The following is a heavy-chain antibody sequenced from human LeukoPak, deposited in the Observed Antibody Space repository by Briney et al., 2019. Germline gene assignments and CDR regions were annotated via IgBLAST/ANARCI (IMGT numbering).Heavy chain of an antibody. CDR1: GFAFSGYA. V-gene: IGHV3-23*01. Sequence: GGSLRLSCTVSGFAFSGYAMSWVRQAPGKGPEWVSSIGARGDVTYSADSVKGRFTISRDNSKRTLFLQMNSLRAEDTAVYYCATVHYTASFPGSFPGRNYFDSWGQGSLVTVSP. D-gene: IGHD1-26*01. J-gene: IGHJ4*02. CDR3: ATVHYTASFPGSFPGRNYFDS. CDR2: IGARGDVT.